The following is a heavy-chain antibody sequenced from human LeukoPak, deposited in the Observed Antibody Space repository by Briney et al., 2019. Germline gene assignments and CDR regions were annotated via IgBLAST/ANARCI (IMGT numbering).Heavy chain of an antibody. CDR1: GFTFSRYW. CDR3: VGGPGRVFDL. V-gene: IGHV3-7*01. Sequence: GGSLRLSCVGSGFTFSRYWLNWVRQAPGKGLEWVANMNQDGSEIYYLDSVKGRFTISRDNAKNSVYLQMNGLKAEDTAVYHCVGGPGRVFDLWGRGTLVTVSS. J-gene: IGHJ2*01. CDR2: MNQDGSEI.